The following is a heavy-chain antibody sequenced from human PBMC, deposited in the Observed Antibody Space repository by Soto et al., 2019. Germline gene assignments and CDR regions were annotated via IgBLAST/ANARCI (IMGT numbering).Heavy chain of an antibody. V-gene: IGHV1-18*01. CDR1: GYTFTSYG. CDR3: ARPQIGYCSGGSCYYDY. J-gene: IGHJ4*02. Sequence: ASVKVSCKASGYTFTSYGISWVRQAPGQGLEWMGWISAYNGNTNYAQKLQGRVTMTTDTSTSTAYMELRSLRSDDTAVYYCARPQIGYCSGGSCYYDYWGQGTLVTVSS. D-gene: IGHD2-15*01. CDR2: ISAYNGNT.